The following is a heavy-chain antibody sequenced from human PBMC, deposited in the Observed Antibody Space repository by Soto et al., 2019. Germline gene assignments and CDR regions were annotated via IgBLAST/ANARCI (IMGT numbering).Heavy chain of an antibody. V-gene: IGHV3-23*01. J-gene: IGHJ3*02. CDR2: ISGSGGST. Sequence: GGSLRLSCAASGFTFSSYAMSWVRQAPGKGLEWVSAISGSGGSTYYADSVKGRFTISRDNSKNTLYLQMNSLRAEDTAVYYCAKDLSRHRGVYGGNPHDAFDIWGQGTMVTVSS. D-gene: IGHD4-17*01. CDR1: GFTFSSYA. CDR3: AKDLSRHRGVYGGNPHDAFDI.